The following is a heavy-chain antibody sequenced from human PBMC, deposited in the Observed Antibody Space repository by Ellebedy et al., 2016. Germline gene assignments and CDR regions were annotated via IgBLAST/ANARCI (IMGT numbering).Heavy chain of an antibody. CDR3: ARENRRTTVTTFYYGMDV. D-gene: IGHD4-17*01. CDR1: GGSISGDY. CDR2: IYYSGST. J-gene: IGHJ6*02. Sequence: SETLSLXXSVSGGSISGDYWSWIRQPPGKELEWIGYIYYSGSTNYNPSLKSRVTISVGTSKNQFSLKLSSVTAADTAVYYCARENRRTTVTTFYYGMDVWGQGTTVTVSS. V-gene: IGHV4-59*01.